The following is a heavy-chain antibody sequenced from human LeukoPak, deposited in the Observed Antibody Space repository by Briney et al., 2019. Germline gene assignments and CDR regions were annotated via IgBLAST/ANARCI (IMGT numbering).Heavy chain of an antibody. J-gene: IGHJ4*02. D-gene: IGHD3-22*01. CDR1: GFTFSDYS. CDR3: ARSSGYPFFDY. CDR2: ITSTSDTI. V-gene: IGHV3-48*01. Sequence: GGSLRLSCEASGFTFSDYSMNWVRQTPGEGLEWLSYITSTSDTIYYADSVKGRFTSSRDNAKNSVYLQMNSLRAEDTAVYYCARSSGYPFFDYWGQGTLVTVSS.